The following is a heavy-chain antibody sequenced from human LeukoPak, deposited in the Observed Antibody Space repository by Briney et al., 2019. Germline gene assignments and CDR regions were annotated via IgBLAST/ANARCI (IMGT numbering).Heavy chain of an antibody. CDR2: IWYDGSNK. V-gene: IGHV3-33*08. CDR1: GFTFSSYG. Sequence: GGSLRLSCSASGFTFSSYGMHWVRQAPGKGLEWVAVIWYDGSNKYYADSVKGRFTISRDNSKNTLYLQMNSLRAEDTAVYYCASLQQLPEEYHGGWGQGTLVTVSS. J-gene: IGHJ4*02. D-gene: IGHD6-13*01. CDR3: ASLQQLPEEYHGG.